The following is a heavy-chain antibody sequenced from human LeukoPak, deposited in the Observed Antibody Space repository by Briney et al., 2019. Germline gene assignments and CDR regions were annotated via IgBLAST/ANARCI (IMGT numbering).Heavy chain of an antibody. CDR2: IRYDGSDK. J-gene: IGHJ4*02. V-gene: IGHV3-30*02. CDR3: AGDDYGGNPEGY. CDR1: GVTFSSYG. Sequence: GASLRLSCTASGVTFSSYGMHWVRQAPGKGLEWVAFIRYDGSDKYYADSVKGRFTISRDNSKSTLYLQMNSLRAEDTAVYYCAGDDYGGNPEGYWGQGTLVTVSS. D-gene: IGHD4-23*01.